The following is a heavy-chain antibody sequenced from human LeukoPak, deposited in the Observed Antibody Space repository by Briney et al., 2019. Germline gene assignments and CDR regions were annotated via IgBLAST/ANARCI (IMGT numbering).Heavy chain of an antibody. V-gene: IGHV3-23*01. D-gene: IGHD3-22*01. J-gene: IGHJ4*02. CDR3: AMGQYYYDSSGSPFDY. Sequence: GGSLRLSCAASGFTFSSYAMSWVRQAPGKGLEWVSAISGSGGSTYYADSVKGRFTISRDNSKNTLYLQMNSLRAEDTAVYYCAMGQYYYDSSGSPFDYWAQGTLVTVSS. CDR1: GFTFSSYA. CDR2: ISGSGGST.